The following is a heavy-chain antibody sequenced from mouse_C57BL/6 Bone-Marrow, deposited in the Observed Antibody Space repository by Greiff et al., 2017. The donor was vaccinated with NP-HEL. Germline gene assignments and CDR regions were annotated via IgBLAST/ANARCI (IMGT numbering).Heavy chain of an antibody. Sequence: VQRVESGAELARPGASVKLSCKASGYTFTSYGISWVKQRTGQGLEWIGEIYPRSGNTYYNEKFKGKATLTADKSSSTAYMELRSLTSEDSAVYFCAREGGVDYWGQGTTLTVSS. V-gene: IGHV1-81*01. CDR2: IYPRSGNT. CDR3: AREGGVDY. J-gene: IGHJ2*01. CDR1: GYTFTSYG.